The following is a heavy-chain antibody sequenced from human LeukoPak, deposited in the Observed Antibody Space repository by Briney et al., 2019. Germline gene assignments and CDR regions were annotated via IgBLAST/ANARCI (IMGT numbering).Heavy chain of an antibody. CDR3: ARSRTAAAGSPFDP. Sequence: PGGSLRLSCAASGFTFSSYAMSWVRQPPGKGLEWIGSIYYSGSTYYNPSLKSRVTISVDTSKNQFSLKLSSVTAADTAVYYCARSRTAAAGSPFDPWGQGTLVTVSS. V-gene: IGHV4-39*01. D-gene: IGHD6-13*01. CDR2: IYYSGST. J-gene: IGHJ5*02. CDR1: GFTFSSYA.